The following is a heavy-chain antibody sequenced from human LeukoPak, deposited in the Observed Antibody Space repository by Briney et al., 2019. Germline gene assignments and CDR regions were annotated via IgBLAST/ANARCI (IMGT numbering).Heavy chain of an antibody. CDR1: GFTFSSYA. CDR3: ARDLYDWPRENTNWFDP. J-gene: IGHJ5*02. CDR2: ISGSGGST. V-gene: IGHV3-23*01. D-gene: IGHD3-9*01. Sequence: GGSLRLSCAASGFTFSSYAMSWVRQAPGKGLEWVSAISGSGGSTYYADSVKGRFTISRDNAKNSLYLQMNSLRAEDTAVYYCARDLYDWPRENTNWFDPWGQGTLVTVSS.